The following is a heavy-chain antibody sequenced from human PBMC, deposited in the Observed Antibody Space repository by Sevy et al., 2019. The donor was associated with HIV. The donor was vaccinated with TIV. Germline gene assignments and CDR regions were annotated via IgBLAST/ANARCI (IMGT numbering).Heavy chain of an antibody. CDR1: GFTFSSYA. J-gene: IGHJ6*02. V-gene: IGHV3-30*04. CDR3: AREKGDIVVVPAALGMDV. CDR2: ISYDGSNK. D-gene: IGHD2-2*01. Sequence: GGSLRLSCAASGFTFSSYAMHWVRQAPGKGLEWVAVISYDGSNKYYADSVKGRFTISRDNSKNTLYLQMNSLRAEDTAVYYCAREKGDIVVVPAALGMDVWGQRTTVTVSS.